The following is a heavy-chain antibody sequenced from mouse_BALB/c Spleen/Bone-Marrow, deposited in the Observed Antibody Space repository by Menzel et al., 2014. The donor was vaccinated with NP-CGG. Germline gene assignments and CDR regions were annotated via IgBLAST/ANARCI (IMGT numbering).Heavy chain of an antibody. J-gene: IGHJ2*01. V-gene: IGHV1-80*01. CDR3: ARGGISVAY. CDR2: IYPGDGDT. CDR1: GYVFSTYW. Sequence: VQVVESGAELVRPGSSVKISCESSGYVFSTYWINWVKQRPGQGLEWIGQIYPGDGDTDYNGKFKDKATLTADKSSNTAYMQLSSLTSEDSAVYFCARGGISVAYWGQGTTLTVSS.